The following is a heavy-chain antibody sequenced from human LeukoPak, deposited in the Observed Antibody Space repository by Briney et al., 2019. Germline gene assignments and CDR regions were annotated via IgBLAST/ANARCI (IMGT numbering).Heavy chain of an antibody. J-gene: IGHJ3*02. CDR2: ISAYNGNT. CDR3: ASPSLLMRDAFDI. V-gene: IGHV1-18*01. D-gene: IGHD2-21*01. Sequence: ASVKVSCKASGYTFTSYGISWVRQAPGQGLEWMGWISAYNGNTNYAQKLQGRVAMTIDTSTSTAYLELRSLRSDDTAMYYCASPSLLMRDAFDIWGQGTMVTVSS. CDR1: GYTFTSYG.